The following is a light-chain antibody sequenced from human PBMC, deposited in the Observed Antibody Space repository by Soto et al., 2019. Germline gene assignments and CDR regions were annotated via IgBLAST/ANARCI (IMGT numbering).Light chain of an antibody. CDR1: QKINKD. CDR2: AAS. Sequence: DIQMTQSPASLSASVGDRVTITCRASQKINKDLNWYQQEPGKAPQLLIYAASTLQGGVPSRFSGSVSGTHFTLTISSLQSGDFATYFCQQSYSTPWTFGQGTKVDI. V-gene: IGKV1-39*01. CDR3: QQSYSTPWT. J-gene: IGKJ1*01.